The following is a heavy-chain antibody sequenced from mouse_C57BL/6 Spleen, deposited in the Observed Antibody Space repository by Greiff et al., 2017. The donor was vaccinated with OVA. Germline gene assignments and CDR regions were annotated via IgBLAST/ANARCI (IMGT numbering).Heavy chain of an antibody. CDR1: GYTFTSYW. CDR2: IDPSDSYT. Sequence: QVQLQQPGAELVMPGASVKLSCKASGYTFTSYWMHWVKQRPGQGLEWIGEIDPSDSYTNYNQKFKGKSTLTVDKSSSTAYMQLSSLTSEDSAVYYCERKRGRGPFDYWGQGTTLTVSA. J-gene: IGHJ2*01. D-gene: IGHD4-1*01. CDR3: ERKRGRGPFDY. V-gene: IGHV1-69*01.